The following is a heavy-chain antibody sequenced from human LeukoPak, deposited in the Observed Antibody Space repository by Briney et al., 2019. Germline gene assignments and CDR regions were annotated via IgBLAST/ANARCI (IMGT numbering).Heavy chain of an antibody. Sequence: SETLSLTCTVSGGSISGYYWSWIRQPAGKGLEWIGRMTTSGSSHYNPSLRSRVTISLDTSANKFSLKLSSVTAADTAVYYRARDESITWDPPFDYWGQGTLVTVSS. CDR1: GGSISGYY. J-gene: IGHJ4*02. D-gene: IGHD1-26*01. V-gene: IGHV4-4*07. CDR3: ARDESITWDPPFDY. CDR2: MTTSGSS.